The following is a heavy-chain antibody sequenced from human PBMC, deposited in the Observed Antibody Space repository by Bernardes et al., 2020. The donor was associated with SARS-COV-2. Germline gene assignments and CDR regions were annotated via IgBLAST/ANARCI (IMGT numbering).Heavy chain of an antibody. V-gene: IGHV3-66*02. CDR3: ARDRPNDSGSDY. Sequence: SLRLFCSVSGFSVSTNYMRWVRQAPGKGPEWVSVIYVGGTTYYTDSVKGRFTISRDDSKNVVFLQMNSLTTEDTAIYYCARDRPNDSGSDYWGQGTLVTVSS. D-gene: IGHD2-8*01. J-gene: IGHJ4*02. CDR1: GFSVSTNY. CDR2: IYVGGTT.